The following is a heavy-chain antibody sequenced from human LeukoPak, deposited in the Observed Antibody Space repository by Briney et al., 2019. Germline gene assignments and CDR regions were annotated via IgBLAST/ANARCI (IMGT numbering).Heavy chain of an antibody. CDR2: ISSSSSTI. D-gene: IGHD3-10*01. V-gene: IGHV3-48*01. Sequence: GGSLRLSCAASEFTFSSYSMTWVRQAPGKGLEWVSYISSSSSTIYYADSVKGRFTISRDNAKNSLYLQMNSLRAEDTAVYYCARELYYYGSGSSYWGQGTLVTVSS. CDR1: EFTFSSYS. J-gene: IGHJ4*02. CDR3: ARELYYYGSGSSY.